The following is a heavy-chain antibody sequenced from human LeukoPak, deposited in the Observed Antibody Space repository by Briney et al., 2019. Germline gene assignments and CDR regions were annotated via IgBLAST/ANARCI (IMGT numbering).Heavy chain of an antibody. CDR2: ISPDGTNI. J-gene: IGHJ4*02. D-gene: IGHD5-12*01. CDR1: GFIFSAYS. V-gene: IGHV3-64*02. Sequence: GGSLRLSCVASGFIFSAYSMQWVRQAPGKLLEYVSGISPDGTNIFYADSVKGRFTMSRDDSNNMVYLQVGSLRPEDTAVYYCARDGVATNDYWGQGILVAVSS. CDR3: ARDGVATNDY.